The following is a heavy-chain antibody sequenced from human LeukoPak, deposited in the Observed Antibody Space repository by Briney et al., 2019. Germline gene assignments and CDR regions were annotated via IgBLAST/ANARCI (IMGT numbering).Heavy chain of an antibody. CDR2: INPNSGGT. D-gene: IGHD3-10*01. CDR3: ARDGLPYGSGSHHWYYYMDV. J-gene: IGHJ6*03. Sequence: ASVKVSCKASGYTFTGYYMHWVRQAPGQGLEWMGWINPNSGGTNYAQKFQGRVTMTRDTSISTAYMELSRLRSDDTAVYYCARDGLPYGSGSHHWYYYMDVWGKGTTVTVSS. V-gene: IGHV1-2*02. CDR1: GYTFTGYY.